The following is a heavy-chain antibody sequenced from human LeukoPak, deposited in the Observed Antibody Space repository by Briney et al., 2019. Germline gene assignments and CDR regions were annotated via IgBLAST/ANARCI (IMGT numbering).Heavy chain of an antibody. Sequence: SETLSLTCTVSGGSISSGSYYWGWIRQPPGKGLEWIGSIYHSGSTYYNPSLKSRVTISVDTSKNQFSLKLSSVTAADTAVYYCARGPHWNYDYWGQGTLVTVSS. CDR1: GGSISSGSYY. V-gene: IGHV4-39*07. CDR3: ARGPHWNYDY. D-gene: IGHD1-7*01. CDR2: IYHSGST. J-gene: IGHJ4*02.